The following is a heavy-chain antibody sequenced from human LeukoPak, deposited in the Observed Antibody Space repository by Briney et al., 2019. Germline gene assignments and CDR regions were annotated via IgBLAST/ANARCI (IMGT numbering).Heavy chain of an antibody. J-gene: IGHJ4*02. CDR2: INPNSGGT. V-gene: IGHV1-2*02. CDR3: ASHIIGYCSSTSCYELDY. Sequence: ASVKVSCKASGYTFTGYYMHWVRQAPGQGLEWMGWINPNSGGTNYAQKFQGRVTMTRDTSISTAYMEPSRLRSDDTAVYYCASHIIGYCSSTSCYELDYWGQGTLVTVSS. D-gene: IGHD2-2*01. CDR1: GYTFTGYY.